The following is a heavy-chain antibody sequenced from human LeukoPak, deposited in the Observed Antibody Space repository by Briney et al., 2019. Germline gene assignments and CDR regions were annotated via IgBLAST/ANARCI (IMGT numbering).Heavy chain of an antibody. Sequence: GASVKVSCKASGGTFSSYAISWVRQAPGQGLEWMGGIIPIFGTANYAQKFQGRVTITADKSTSTAYMELRSLRSDDTAVYYCARDQRHIVVVTESTHFDYWGQGTLVTVSS. CDR2: IIPIFGTA. V-gene: IGHV1-69*06. CDR3: ARDQRHIVVVTESTHFDY. D-gene: IGHD2-21*02. CDR1: GGTFSSYA. J-gene: IGHJ4*02.